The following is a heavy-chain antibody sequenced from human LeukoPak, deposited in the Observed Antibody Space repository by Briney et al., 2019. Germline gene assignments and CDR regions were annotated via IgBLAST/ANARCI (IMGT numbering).Heavy chain of an antibody. CDR3: ARGLYYIDV. V-gene: IGHV3-48*01. Sequence: PGGSLRLSCAASGFTFSTHTMAWARQAPGKGLEWVSYISGSTSVIYYADSVKGRFTISRDNAKNSLYLQMNSLRTEDTAIYYCARGLYYIDVWGNGTAVAVS. CDR1: GFTFSTHT. J-gene: IGHJ6*03. CDR2: ISGSTSVI.